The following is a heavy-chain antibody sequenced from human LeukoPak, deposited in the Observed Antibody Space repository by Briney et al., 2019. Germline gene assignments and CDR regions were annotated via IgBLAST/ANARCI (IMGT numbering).Heavy chain of an antibody. D-gene: IGHD2-15*01. CDR2: IYYSGST. CDR1: GGSISTSSFY. CDR3: ARLSLVVPNDYYYYGMDV. J-gene: IGHJ6*02. V-gene: IGHV4-39*07. Sequence: SETLSLTCIVSGGSISTSSFYWGWIRQPPGKGLEWIGSIYYSGSTYYNPSLKSRVTISVDTSKNQFSLKLSSVTAADTAVYYCARLSLVVPNDYYYYGMDVWGQGTTVTVSS.